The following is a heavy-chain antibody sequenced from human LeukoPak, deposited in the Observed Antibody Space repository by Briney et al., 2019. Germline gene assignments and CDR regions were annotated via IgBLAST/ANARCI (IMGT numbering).Heavy chain of an antibody. D-gene: IGHD5-18*01. J-gene: IGHJ5*02. CDR1: GGSNRRYY. V-gene: IGHV4-59*01. CDR3: ARGQGYSNGYEWFDP. CDR2: VDYSGST. Sequence: SETLSLTCTVSGGSNRRYYWSWTRQPPGKGLEWIGYVDYSGSTNYNPSLSGRVTISVDMSKNQFALKLNSVTAADTAVYDCARGQGYSNGYEWFDPWGQGTLVTVSS.